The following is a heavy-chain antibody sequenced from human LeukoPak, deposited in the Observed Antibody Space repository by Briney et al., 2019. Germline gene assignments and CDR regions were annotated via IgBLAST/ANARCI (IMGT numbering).Heavy chain of an antibody. CDR1: GFTFSSYA. CDR2: ISGIGGST. D-gene: IGHD3-22*01. Sequence: PGGSLRLSCAASGFTFSSYAMSWVRQAPGKGLEWVSAISGIGGSTYYADSVKGRFTISRDNSKNTLYLKMNSLRAEDTAVYYCAKEGNYCDSSGYYYYFDNWGQGTLVTVSS. CDR3: AKEGNYCDSSGYYYYFDN. V-gene: IGHV3-23*01. J-gene: IGHJ4*02.